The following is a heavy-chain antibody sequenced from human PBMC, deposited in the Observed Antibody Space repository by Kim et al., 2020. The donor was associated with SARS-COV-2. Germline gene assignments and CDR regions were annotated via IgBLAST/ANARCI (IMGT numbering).Heavy chain of an antibody. CDR3: VKVARWKLSTPDY. CDR1: GFTFSAYA. Sequence: GGSLRLSCAASGFTFSAYAMTWVRQAPGRGLEWVATIGAGGGEYHADSVKGRFTISRDNSKNAAFLQMTSLRVEDTAIYYCVKVARWKLSTPDYWGQGT. J-gene: IGHJ4*02. D-gene: IGHD1-1*01. CDR2: IGAGGGE. V-gene: IGHV3-23*01.